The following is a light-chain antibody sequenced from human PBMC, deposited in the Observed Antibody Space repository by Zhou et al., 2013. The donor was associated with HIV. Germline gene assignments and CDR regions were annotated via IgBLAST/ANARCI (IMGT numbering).Light chain of an antibody. V-gene: IGKV1-9*01. CDR1: QGISSY. CDR2: TAS. J-gene: IGKJ4*01. Sequence: DIQLTQSPSFLPASVGDRVTITCRASQGISSYLAWYQQKPGKAPKLLIYTASTLQSGVPSRFSGSGSGTEFTLTISSLQPDDFATYYCQQYNSYPLTFGGGTKVEIK. CDR3: QQYNSYPLT.